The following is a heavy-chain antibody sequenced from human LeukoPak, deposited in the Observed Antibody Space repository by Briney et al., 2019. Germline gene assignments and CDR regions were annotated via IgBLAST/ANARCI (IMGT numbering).Heavy chain of an antibody. V-gene: IGHV3-21*01. CDR3: ARSLVVGATYPYH. D-gene: IGHD1-26*01. Sequence: AGGSLRLSCAASGFTFSSYSMNWVRQAPGKGLEWVSFTSSSSSYIYYVDSVKGRFIVSRDNAKNSLYLQLNSLRAEDTAVYYCARSLVVGATYPYHWGQGTLVTVSS. J-gene: IGHJ5*02. CDR1: GFTFSSYS. CDR2: TSSSSSYI.